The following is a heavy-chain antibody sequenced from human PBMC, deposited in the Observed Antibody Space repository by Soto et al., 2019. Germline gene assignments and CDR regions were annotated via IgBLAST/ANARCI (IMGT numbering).Heavy chain of an antibody. CDR2: INPNSGGT. V-gene: IGHV1-2*04. J-gene: IGHJ3*02. CDR1: GYTFTGYY. Sequence: ASVKVSCKASGYTFTGYYMHWVRQAPGQGLEWMGWINPNSGGTNYAQKFQGWVTMTRDTSISTAYMELSRLRSDDTAVYYCARELGYCSGGSCGDDAFDIWGQGTMVTVSS. D-gene: IGHD2-15*01. CDR3: ARELGYCSGGSCGDDAFDI.